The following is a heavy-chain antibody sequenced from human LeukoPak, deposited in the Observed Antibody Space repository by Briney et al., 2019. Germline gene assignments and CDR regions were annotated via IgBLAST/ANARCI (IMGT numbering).Heavy chain of an antibody. CDR1: GFTFIAHG. CDR2: INNGGVTT. D-gene: IGHD2-21*02. V-gene: IGHV3-74*01. Sequence: PGGSLRLSCAASGFTFIAHGMQWVRQAPGKGLVWVSRINNGGVTTSYADSVRGRFTISRDNAKNTLYLQMNSLRAEDTGVYYCARELPREVTLDCWGQGTLVTVSS. J-gene: IGHJ4*02. CDR3: ARELPREVTLDC.